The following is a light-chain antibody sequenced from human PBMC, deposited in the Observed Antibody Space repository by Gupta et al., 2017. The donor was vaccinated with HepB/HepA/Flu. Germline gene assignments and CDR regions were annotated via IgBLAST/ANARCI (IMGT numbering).Light chain of an antibody. CDR3: RTRKNWIYGVV. V-gene: IGLV3-19*01. CDR2: GKN. CDR1: SLRSYY. Sequence: GKKDRITCQGDSLRSYYASWYQQKPGQAPVLVIYGKNNRPSGIPDRFSVFFLGNTTALTIPRSLEVGGVVFRSRTRKNWIYGVVFGGGTKLTVL. J-gene: IGLJ2*01.